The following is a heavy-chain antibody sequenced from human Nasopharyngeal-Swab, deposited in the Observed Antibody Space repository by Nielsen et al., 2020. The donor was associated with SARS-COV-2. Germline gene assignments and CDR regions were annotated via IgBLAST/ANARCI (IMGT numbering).Heavy chain of an antibody. CDR1: GGTFSSYA. Sequence: SVKASCKASGGTFSSYAISWARQAPGQGLEWMGGIIPIFGTANYAQKFQGRVTITADKSTSTAYMELSSLRSEDTAVYYCARDRSQYDILTGYPYYFDYWGQGTLVTVSS. CDR2: IIPIFGTA. V-gene: IGHV1-69*06. D-gene: IGHD3-9*01. J-gene: IGHJ4*02. CDR3: ARDRSQYDILTGYPYYFDY.